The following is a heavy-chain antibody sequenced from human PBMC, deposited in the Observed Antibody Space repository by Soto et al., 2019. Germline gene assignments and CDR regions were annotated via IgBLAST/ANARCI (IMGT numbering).Heavy chain of an antibody. CDR1: RFTFSNYS. CDR3: ARGGYGPSSYH. CDR2: ISSSSSHT. Sequence: GGSLRLSCSASRFTFSNYSMNWVRQAPGKGLEWVSSISSSSSHTYYADSVKGRFTISRDNAKSSLYLQMDSLRVDDTAVYYCARGGYGPSSYHWGQGTLVTVSS. D-gene: IGHD5-18*01. J-gene: IGHJ4*02. V-gene: IGHV3-21*01.